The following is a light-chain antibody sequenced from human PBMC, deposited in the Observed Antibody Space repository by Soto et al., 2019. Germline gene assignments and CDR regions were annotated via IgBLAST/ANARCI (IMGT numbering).Light chain of an antibody. Sequence: SYELTQPPSVSVAPGQTARITCGGNNIGSKSVHWYQQKPGQAPVLVVYDDSDRPSGIPERFSGSNSGNTATLTISGLQAEDEADYYCCSYAGTYTLYVFGTGTKLTVL. CDR2: DDS. CDR3: CSYAGTYTLYV. V-gene: IGLV3-21*02. CDR1: NIGSKS. J-gene: IGLJ1*01.